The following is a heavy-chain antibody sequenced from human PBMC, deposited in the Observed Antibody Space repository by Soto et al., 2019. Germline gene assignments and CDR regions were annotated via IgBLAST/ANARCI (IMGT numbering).Heavy chain of an antibody. J-gene: IGHJ5*02. D-gene: IGHD3-22*01. Sequence: ASVKVSCKASGYTFVSNVIHWVRQAPGQRLEWMGWINAGNGNTKYSQKFQDRVTITRDTSASTAYMELSSLRSEDTAVYYCARDRGPSSGYYPYWFDPWGQGTLVTVSS. CDR2: INAGNGNT. CDR1: GYTFVSNV. CDR3: ARDRGPSSGYYPYWFDP. V-gene: IGHV1-3*01.